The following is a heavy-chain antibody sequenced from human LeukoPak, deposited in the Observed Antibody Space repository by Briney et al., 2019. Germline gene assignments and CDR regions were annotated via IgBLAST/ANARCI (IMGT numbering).Heavy chain of an antibody. J-gene: IGHJ4*02. Sequence: PGGSLRLSCAASGFTFSSYAMHWVRQAPGKGLEWVAVISYDESNKYYADSVKGRFTISRDNSKNTLYLQMNSLRAEDTAVYYCARDRVVFDYWGQGTLVTVSS. V-gene: IGHV3-30-3*01. CDR3: ARDRVVFDY. CDR2: ISYDESNK. CDR1: GFTFSSYA. D-gene: IGHD2-15*01.